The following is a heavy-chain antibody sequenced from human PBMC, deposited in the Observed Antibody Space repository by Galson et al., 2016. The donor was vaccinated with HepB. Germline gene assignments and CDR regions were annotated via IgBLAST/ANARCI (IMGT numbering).Heavy chain of an antibody. D-gene: IGHD5-18*01. J-gene: IGHJ4*02. V-gene: IGHV4-59*01. CDR3: ARYTWIHLWPTAYFDY. Sequence: SETLSLTCTVSGGSISTYYWSWIRQPPGKGLEWIGYIYYSGSTNYNTSLKSRVTISVDTSKNQFSLKLSSVTAADTAVYYCARYTWIHLWPTAYFDYWGQGTLVTVSS. CDR1: GGSISTYY. CDR2: IYYSGST.